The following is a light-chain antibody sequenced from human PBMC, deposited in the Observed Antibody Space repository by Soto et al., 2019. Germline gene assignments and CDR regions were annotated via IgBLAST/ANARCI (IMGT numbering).Light chain of an antibody. V-gene: IGKV2-28*01. CDR3: QQHGTSPIT. CDR2: GAS. CDR1: QSLLHINGYNY. Sequence: DIVVTQSPLSLPVTPGEPASISCRSSQSLLHINGYNYLDWYLQKPGQSPQLLVYGASSRATGIPDRFSGSGSGTDFTLTISRLEPEDFAVYYCQQHGTSPITFGQGTRLEIK. J-gene: IGKJ5*01.